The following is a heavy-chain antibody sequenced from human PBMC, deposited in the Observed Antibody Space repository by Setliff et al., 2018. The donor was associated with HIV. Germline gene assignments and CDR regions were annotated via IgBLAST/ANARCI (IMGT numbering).Heavy chain of an antibody. J-gene: IGHJ3*01. Sequence: SETLSLTCTVSGGSASNSRYYWAWIRQPPGKGLEWIGEIYHSGSTNYNPSLKSRVSMSVDTSKNQFSLRLTSVTAADTAVYYCARQITSVTPEMLVVNDAFDVWGQGKMVTVSS. D-gene: IGHD4-17*01. CDR1: GGSASNSRYY. CDR2: IYHSGST. V-gene: IGHV4-39*07. CDR3: ARQITSVTPEMLVVNDAFDV.